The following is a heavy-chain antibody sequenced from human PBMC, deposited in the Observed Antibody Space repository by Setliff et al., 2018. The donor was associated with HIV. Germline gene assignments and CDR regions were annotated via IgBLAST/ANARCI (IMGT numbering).Heavy chain of an antibody. V-gene: IGHV1-8*02. Sequence: ASVKVSCKASGYTFTNSDINWVRQATGQGLEWMGWMNPKSGNTGYAQRFQGRVTMTRDTSGSTAYMERSSLRSEDTAVYYCARGAWYTSGWHSSRYLDVWGKGTTVTVSS. CDR2: MNPKSGNT. CDR3: ARGAWYTSGWHSSRYLDV. CDR1: GYTFTNSD. D-gene: IGHD6-25*01. J-gene: IGHJ6*03.